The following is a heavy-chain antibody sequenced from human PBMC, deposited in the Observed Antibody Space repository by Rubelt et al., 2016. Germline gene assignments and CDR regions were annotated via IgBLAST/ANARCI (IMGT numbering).Heavy chain of an antibody. Sequence: QVQLQQWGAGLLKPSETLSLTCAVYGGSFSGYYWSWIRQPPGKGLEWIGEINHSGSTNYNPSLKSGVTISVDTSKNQFSLKLSSVTAADTAVYYCARAHRVVTAKSGHLFDYWGQGTLVTVSS. D-gene: IGHD2-21*02. J-gene: IGHJ4*02. CDR3: ARAHRVVTAKSGHLFDY. CDR2: INHSGST. V-gene: IGHV4-34*01. CDR1: GGSFSGYY.